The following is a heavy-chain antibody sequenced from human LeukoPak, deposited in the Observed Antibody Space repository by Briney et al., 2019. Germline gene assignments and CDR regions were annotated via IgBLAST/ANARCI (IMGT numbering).Heavy chain of an antibody. Sequence: GGSLRLSCAASGFTFSSYSMNWVRQAPGKGLEWVSYISSSSSTIYYADSVKGRFTIARDNDKNSVYLEMNSLRADDTAVYYCARSARLMKGVVEVTALDDWGQGTLVTVSS. CDR1: GFTFSSYS. D-gene: IGHD3-3*01. J-gene: IGHJ4*02. CDR3: ARSARLMKGVVEVTALDD. V-gene: IGHV3-48*04. CDR2: ISSSSSTI.